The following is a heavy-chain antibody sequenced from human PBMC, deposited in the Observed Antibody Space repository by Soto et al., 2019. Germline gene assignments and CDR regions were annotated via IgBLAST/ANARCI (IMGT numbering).Heavy chain of an antibody. CDR1: GGSISSSSYY. D-gene: IGHD3-3*01. Sequence: SETLSLTCTVSGGSISSSSYYWGWIRKPPGKGLEWIGSIYYSGSTYYNPSLKSRVTISVDTSKNQFSLKLSSVTAADTAVYYCARHQLRFLEWFPSNYGMDVWGQGTTVTVSS. CDR2: IYYSGST. J-gene: IGHJ6*02. V-gene: IGHV4-39*01. CDR3: ARHQLRFLEWFPSNYGMDV.